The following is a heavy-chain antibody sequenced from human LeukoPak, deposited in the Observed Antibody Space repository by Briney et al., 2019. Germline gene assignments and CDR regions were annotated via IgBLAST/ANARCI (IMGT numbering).Heavy chain of an antibody. J-gene: IGHJ4*02. CDR1: GGSIRSSYYY. Sequence: SETLSLTCTVSGGSIRSSYYYWGWIRQPPGKGLEWIGEINHSGGTNYNPSLKSRVTISVDTSKNQFSLKLSSVTAADTAVYYCARFLSTQWLVRGDYFDYWGQGTLVTVSS. D-gene: IGHD6-19*01. V-gene: IGHV4-39*07. CDR3: ARFLSTQWLVRGDYFDY. CDR2: INHSGGT.